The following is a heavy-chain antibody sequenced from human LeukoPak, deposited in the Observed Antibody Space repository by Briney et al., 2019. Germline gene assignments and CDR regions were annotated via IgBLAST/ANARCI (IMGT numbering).Heavy chain of an antibody. J-gene: IGHJ6*03. V-gene: IGHV3-30*04. CDR2: ISYDDSNE. D-gene: IGHD3-10*01. CDR1: GFTFSSYA. CDR3: AKDWGYYGSGSRRGYYYYYMDV. Sequence: PGGSLRLSCAASGFTFSSYAMHWVRQAPGKGLEWVAIISYDDSNEYYADSVKGRFTISRDNSKNTLYLQMSSLRAEDTAVYYCAKDWGYYGSGSRRGYYYYYMDVWGKGTTVTVSS.